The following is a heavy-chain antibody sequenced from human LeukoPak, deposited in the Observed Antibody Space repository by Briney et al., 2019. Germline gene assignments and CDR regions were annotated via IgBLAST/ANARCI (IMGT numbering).Heavy chain of an antibody. CDR2: IYYSGNT. V-gene: IGHV4-59*08. CDR3: ARQIIRGQYLIHFDY. D-gene: IGHD1-26*01. J-gene: IGHJ4*02. Sequence: SETLSLTCTVSDDSISNYYWSWIRQPPGKGLEWIGYIYYSGNTYYNPSLKSRVTITVDTSKSQFSLRLNSVTAADTAVYYCARQIIRGQYLIHFDYWSQGTLVTVSS. CDR1: DDSISNYY.